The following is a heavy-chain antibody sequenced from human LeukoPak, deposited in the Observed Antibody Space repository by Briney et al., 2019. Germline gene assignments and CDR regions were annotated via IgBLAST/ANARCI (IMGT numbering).Heavy chain of an antibody. D-gene: IGHD2/OR15-2a*01. J-gene: IGHJ4*02. CDR1: GFTVSFIY. V-gene: IGHV3-53*01. CDR3: AKARGPEYLYGEYYFDS. Sequence: GGSLRLSCVPSGFTVSFIYMSWVRQSPERGLQWVSIIYRDGSAYYADSVKGRFTISRDNSKNTLYLQMNSLRPEDTAVYYCAKARGPEYLYGEYYFDSWGQGTLVTVSS. CDR2: IYRDGSA.